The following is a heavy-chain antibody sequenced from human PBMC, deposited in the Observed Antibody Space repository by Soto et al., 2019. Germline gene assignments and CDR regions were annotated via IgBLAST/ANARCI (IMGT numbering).Heavy chain of an antibody. Sequence: ASVKVSCKVSGYTLTELSMHWVRQAPGKGLEWMGGFDPEDDETIYAQKFQGRVIMTEDTSTDTAYMELSSLRSEDTAVYYCATDFPKPPRHYDFWSGYWQDYFDYWGQGTLVTVSS. CDR1: GYTLTELS. CDR2: FDPEDDET. CDR3: ATDFPKPPRHYDFWSGYWQDYFDY. V-gene: IGHV1-24*01. D-gene: IGHD3-3*01. J-gene: IGHJ4*02.